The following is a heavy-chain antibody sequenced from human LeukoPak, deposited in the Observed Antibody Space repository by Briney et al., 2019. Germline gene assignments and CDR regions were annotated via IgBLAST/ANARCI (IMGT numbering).Heavy chain of an antibody. CDR1: GGSFSGYY. CDR3: ARDPAFTVPPPSWYFDL. CDR2: IYYSGST. J-gene: IGHJ2*01. Sequence: SETLSLTCAVYGGSFSGYYWSWIRQPPGKGLEWIGYIYYSGSTYYNPSLKSRVTISVDTSKNQFSLKLSSVTAADTAVYYCARDPAFTVPPPSWYFDLWGRGPLVTVSS. D-gene: IGHD4-17*01. V-gene: IGHV4-30-4*08.